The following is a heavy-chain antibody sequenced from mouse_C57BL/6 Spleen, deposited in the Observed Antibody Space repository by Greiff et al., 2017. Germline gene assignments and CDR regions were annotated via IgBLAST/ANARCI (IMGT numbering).Heavy chain of an antibody. CDR1: GFTFSDYG. D-gene: IGHD1-1*01. CDR2: ISSGCSTI. CDR3: ARITTVVYWYFDV. V-gene: IGHV5-17*01. J-gene: IGHJ1*03. Sequence: EVKLMESGGGLVKPGGSLKLSCAASGFTFSDYGMHWVRQAPEKGLDWVAYISSGCSTIYYADTVKGRFTISRDNAKNTLFLHMTSLRSEDTSMYYCARITTVVYWYFDVWGTGTTVTVSS.